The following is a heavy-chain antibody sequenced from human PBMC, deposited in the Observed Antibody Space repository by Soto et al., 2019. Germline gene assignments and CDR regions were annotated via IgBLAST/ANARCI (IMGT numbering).Heavy chain of an antibody. CDR3: ANLKVGGDDY. V-gene: IGHV3-30*18. CDR1: GFTFSSYG. Sequence: QVQLVESGGGVVQPGRSLRLSCAASGFTFSSYGMHWVRQAPGKGLEWVAVISYDGSNKYYADSVKGRFTISRDNSKNTLYLQMNSLRAEDTAVYYCANLKVGGDDYWGQGTLVTVSS. D-gene: IGHD3-16*01. J-gene: IGHJ4*02. CDR2: ISYDGSNK.